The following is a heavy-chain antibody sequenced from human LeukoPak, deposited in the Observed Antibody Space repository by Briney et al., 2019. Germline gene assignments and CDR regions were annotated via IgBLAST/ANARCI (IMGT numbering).Heavy chain of an antibody. Sequence: SETLSLTCAVYGGSFSGYYWSWIRQPPGKGLEWIGEINHSGSTNYNPSLKSRVTISVDTSKNQFSLKLSSVTAADTAVYYCARVRITIFGVVIKYYYYYMDVWGKGTTVTVSS. CDR1: GGSFSGYY. CDR2: INHSGST. J-gene: IGHJ6*03. V-gene: IGHV4-34*01. CDR3: ARVRITIFGVVIKYYYYYMDV. D-gene: IGHD3-3*01.